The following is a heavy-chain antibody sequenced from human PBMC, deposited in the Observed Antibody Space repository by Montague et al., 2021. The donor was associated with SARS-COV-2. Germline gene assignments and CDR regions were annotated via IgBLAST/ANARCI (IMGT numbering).Heavy chain of an antibody. Sequence: SLRLSCAASGFTFGNYEMNWVRQAPGKGLEWVSYISSSATVTYNTDSVKGRFSISRDNGRNSLFLQMNSLRAEDTDIYYCARVGKQYCSGGSCYYKSPYFGMDVWGQGTTVTVSS. V-gene: IGHV3-48*03. J-gene: IGHJ6*02. CDR2: ISSSATVT. CDR3: ARVGKQYCSGGSCYYKSPYFGMDV. D-gene: IGHD2-15*01. CDR1: GFTFGNYE.